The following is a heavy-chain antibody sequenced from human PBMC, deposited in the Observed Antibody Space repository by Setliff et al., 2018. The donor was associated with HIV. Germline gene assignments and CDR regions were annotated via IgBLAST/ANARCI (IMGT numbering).Heavy chain of an antibody. CDR1: GYSISSGYY. D-gene: IGHD4-17*01. V-gene: IGHV4-59*10. Sequence: SETLSLTCAVSGYSISSGYYWNWIRQPAGKGLEWIGRIYTTGGTNYNPALKSRVTMSIDTSKHQFSLKLSSVTAADTAVYYCARVQMAYAAFDVWGQGTMVTVSS. J-gene: IGHJ3*01. CDR3: ARVQMAYAAFDV. CDR2: IYTTGGT.